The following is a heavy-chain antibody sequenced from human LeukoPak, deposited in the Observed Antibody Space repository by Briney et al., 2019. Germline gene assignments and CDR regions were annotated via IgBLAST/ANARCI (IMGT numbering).Heavy chain of an antibody. CDR1: GFTFSSYS. V-gene: IGHV3-48*02. CDR3: ARDYRWVTTGGFDY. D-gene: IGHD4-17*01. Sequence: GGSLRLSCAASGFTFSSYSMNWVRQAPGKGLEWVSYISSSSSTIYYADSVKGRFTISRDNAKNSLYLQMNSLRDEDTAVYYCARDYRWVTTGGFDYWGQGTLVTVPS. J-gene: IGHJ4*02. CDR2: ISSSSSTI.